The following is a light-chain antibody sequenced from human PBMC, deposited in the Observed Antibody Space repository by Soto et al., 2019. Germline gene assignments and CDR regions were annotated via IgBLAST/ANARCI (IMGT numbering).Light chain of an antibody. CDR2: DSS. CDR1: QSVSSS. J-gene: IGKJ2*01. V-gene: IGKV3-11*01. Sequence: EIVLTQSPSTLSLSPWERATLSSRASQSVSSSLGWYQQIPGQAPRLLIYDSSNRATGIPARFSGSGSGTDFALNISGLEPEDFAVYYCQQRSNWPRTFGQGTKVDIK. CDR3: QQRSNWPRT.